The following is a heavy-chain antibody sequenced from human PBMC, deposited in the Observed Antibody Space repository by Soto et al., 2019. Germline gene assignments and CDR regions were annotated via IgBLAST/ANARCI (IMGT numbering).Heavy chain of an antibody. V-gene: IGHV3-48*03. CDR3: ARGGVEYQLLYMGDYYYYGMDV. Sequence: GGSLILSCAASGFTFSSYEMNWVRQAPGKGLEWVSYISSSGSTIYYADSVKGRFTISRDNAKNSLYLQMNSLRAEDTAVYYRARGGVEYQLLYMGDYYYYGMDVWGQGTTVTVSS. J-gene: IGHJ6*02. CDR2: ISSSGSTI. CDR1: GFTFSSYE. D-gene: IGHD2-2*02.